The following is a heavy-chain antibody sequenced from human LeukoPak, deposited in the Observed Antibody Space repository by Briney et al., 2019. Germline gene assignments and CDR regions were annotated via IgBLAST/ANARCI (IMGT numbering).Heavy chain of an antibody. CDR1: GFTFSSYA. D-gene: IGHD6-19*01. CDR3: ARDLFKPRSGFSNYFDY. V-gene: IGHV3-23*01. CDR2: ISGSGGNT. Sequence: GGSLRLSCAASGFTFSSYAMSWVRQAPGKGLEWVSAISGSGGNTYYADSVKGRFTISRDNSKNTLYLQMNSLRAEDTAVYYCARDLFKPRSGFSNYFDYWGQGTLVTVSS. J-gene: IGHJ4*02.